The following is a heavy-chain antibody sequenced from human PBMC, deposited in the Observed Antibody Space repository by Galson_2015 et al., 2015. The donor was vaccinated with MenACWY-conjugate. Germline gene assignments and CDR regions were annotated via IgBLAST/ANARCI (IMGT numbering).Heavy chain of an antibody. V-gene: IGHV1-18*01. J-gene: IGHJ4*02. CDR1: GCTFSHYG. D-gene: IGHD3-10*01. Sequence: SVKVSCKASGCTFSHYGITWVRQAPGQGLEWMGWISANNGNTNYAQKVQGRVTMTTDTSTSTAYMELRSLRSDDTAVYFCARDSTRGGVLPGDYWGQGTLVTVSS. CDR2: ISANNGNT. CDR3: ARDSTRGGVLPGDY.